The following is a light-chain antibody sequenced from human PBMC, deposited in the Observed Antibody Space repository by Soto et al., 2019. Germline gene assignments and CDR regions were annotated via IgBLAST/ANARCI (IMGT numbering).Light chain of an antibody. CDR2: HAS. Sequence: DIQMTQSPSTLSASVGDRVTITCRASQSISNWLAWYQQKPGKTPKLLIYHASSLETGVPPRFSGSGSGTEFTLTITGLQPDDSANYYCQQYDSFSWTFGQGTKVDI. J-gene: IGKJ1*01. CDR1: QSISNW. V-gene: IGKV1-5*01. CDR3: QQYDSFSWT.